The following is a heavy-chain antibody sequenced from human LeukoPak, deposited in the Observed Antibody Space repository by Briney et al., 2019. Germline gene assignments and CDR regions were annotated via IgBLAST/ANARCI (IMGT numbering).Heavy chain of an antibody. CDR3: ARNIVGANGVVFPFDY. J-gene: IGHJ4*02. D-gene: IGHD1-26*01. CDR1: GGSISSSSYY. CDR2: IYYSGST. Sequence: SETLSLTCTVSGGSISSSSYYWGWIRQPPGKGLEWIGSIYYSGSTYYNPSLKSRVTMSLDTSKNQFSLKLSSVTAADTAVYYCARNIVGANGVVFPFDYWGQGTLVTVSS. V-gene: IGHV4-39*07.